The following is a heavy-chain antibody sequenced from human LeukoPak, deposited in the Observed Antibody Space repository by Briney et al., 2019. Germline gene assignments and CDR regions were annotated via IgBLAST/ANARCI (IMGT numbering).Heavy chain of an antibody. CDR1: GASISSYY. CDR3: ARVPDYYDTTPGGDI. V-gene: IGHV4-4*07. J-gene: IGHJ3*02. D-gene: IGHD3-22*01. CDR2: IYTSANT. Sequence: SETLSLTCTVSGASISSYYWTWIRQSAGKGLEWIGVIYTSANTNYNPSLKSRVTMSLDTSKNQLSLKLTSVTPADAAVYYCARVPDYYDTTPGGDIWGQGTMVTVSS.